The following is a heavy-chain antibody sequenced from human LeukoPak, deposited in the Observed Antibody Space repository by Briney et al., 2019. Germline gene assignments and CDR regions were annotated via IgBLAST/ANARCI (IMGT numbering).Heavy chain of an antibody. Sequence: TGGSLRLSCAASGFTLSGLWMHWVRQAPGKGLEWVAVISHDGSNKYYADAVKGRFTISRDNSKNTLDLQMNSLRGEDTAVYYCAKDLRGFLYYFDYWGQGILVTVSS. CDR3: AKDLRGFLYYFDY. D-gene: IGHD5-12*01. V-gene: IGHV3-30*18. J-gene: IGHJ4*02. CDR1: GFTLSGLW. CDR2: ISHDGSNK.